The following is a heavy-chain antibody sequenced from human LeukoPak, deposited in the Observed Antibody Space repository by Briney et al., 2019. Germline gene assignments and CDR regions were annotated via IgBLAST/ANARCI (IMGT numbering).Heavy chain of an antibody. CDR1: GGSFSGYY. CDR2: VSPSGST. D-gene: IGHD2-21*02. Sequence: PSETLSLTCAVYGGSFSGYYWSWIRQPPGKGLEWIGEVSPSGSTSYNSSLKSRVTISLDTSKNQFSLKLSSVTAADTAVYYCASVVVVTAANWFDPWGQGTLVTVSS. CDR3: ASVVVVTAANWFDP. V-gene: IGHV4-34*01. J-gene: IGHJ5*02.